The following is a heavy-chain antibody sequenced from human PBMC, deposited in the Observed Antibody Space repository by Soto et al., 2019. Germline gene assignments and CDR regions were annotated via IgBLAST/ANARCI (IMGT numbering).Heavy chain of an antibody. J-gene: IGHJ3*02. CDR2: IGTAGDT. Sequence: GGSLRLSCAASGFTFSSYDMHWVRQATGKGLEWVSAIGTAGDTYYPGSVKGRFTISRENAKNSLYLQMNSLRAGDTAVYYCARAGYGSGSDAFDIWGQGTMVTVSS. CDR1: GFTFSSYD. V-gene: IGHV3-13*01. CDR3: ARAGYGSGSDAFDI. D-gene: IGHD3-10*01.